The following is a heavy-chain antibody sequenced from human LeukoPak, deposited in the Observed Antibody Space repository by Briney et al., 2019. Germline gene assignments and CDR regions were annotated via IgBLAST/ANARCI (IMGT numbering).Heavy chain of an antibody. CDR1: GYSVSSNNAA. D-gene: IGHD5-18*01. J-gene: IGHJ4*02. V-gene: IGHV6-1*01. CDR3: AREGSDNYGHDNYFDY. Sequence: SQTLSLTCVISGYSVSSNNAAWNWIRQSPSRGLEWLGRTYYRSRWYKDYAVSVKSRLTINPDTSKNQFSLQLNSVTPEDTAVYYCAREGSDNYGHDNYFDYWGQGNLVTVSS. CDR2: TYYRSRWYK.